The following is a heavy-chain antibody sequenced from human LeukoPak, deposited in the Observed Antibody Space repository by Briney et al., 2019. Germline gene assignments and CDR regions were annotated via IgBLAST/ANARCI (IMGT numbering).Heavy chain of an antibody. Sequence: PGGSLRLSCAASGFTFSNNAMSWVRQAPGKGLEWVSFIYSDGNTYYADSVKGRFTLSRDSSRNTLYLQMNSLRVDDTAVYYCAGDTHSSSWYDHWGQGTLVTVSS. J-gene: IGHJ5*02. CDR3: AGDTHSSSWYDH. D-gene: IGHD6-19*01. V-gene: IGHV3-53*01. CDR2: IYSDGNT. CDR1: GFTFSNNA.